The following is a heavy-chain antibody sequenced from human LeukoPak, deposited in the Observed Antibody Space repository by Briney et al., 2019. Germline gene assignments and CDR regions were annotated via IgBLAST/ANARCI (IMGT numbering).Heavy chain of an antibody. V-gene: IGHV4-59*08. D-gene: IGHD6-13*01. CDR2: IYYSGST. Sequence: SETLSLTCTVSGGSISSYYWSWIRQPPGKGLDWIGYIYYSGSTKYNPSLKSRVTISVDTSKNQFSLKLSSVTAADTAVYYCARVYGSSWLYYFDYWGQGTLVTVSS. CDR3: ARVYGSSWLYYFDY. J-gene: IGHJ4*02. CDR1: GGSISSYY.